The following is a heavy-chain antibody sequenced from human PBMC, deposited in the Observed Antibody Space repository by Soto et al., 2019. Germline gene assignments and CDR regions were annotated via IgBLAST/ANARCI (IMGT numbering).Heavy chain of an antibody. CDR3: ASSPYSSSWYIPGFDP. CDR2: ISSSSSYI. J-gene: IGHJ5*02. D-gene: IGHD6-13*01. CDR1: GFTFSSYS. V-gene: IGHV3-21*01. Sequence: GGSLRLSCAASGFTFSSYSMNWVRQAPGKGLEWVSSISSSSSYIYYADSVKGRFTISRDNAKNSLYLQMNSLRAEDTAVYYCASSPYSSSWYIPGFDPWGQGTLVTVSS.